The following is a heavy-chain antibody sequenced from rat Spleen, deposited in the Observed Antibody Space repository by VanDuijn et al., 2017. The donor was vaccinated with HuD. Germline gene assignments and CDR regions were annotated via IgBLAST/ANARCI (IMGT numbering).Heavy chain of an antibody. Sequence: EVQLVESGGGLVQPGRSLKLSCAASGFTFSNYGMHWIRQAPTKGLEWVATIIYDGTRAHYRDSVKGRFTISRDDAKSTLNLQMDSLRSEDTATYYCARRDVYYGPVFFDYWGQGVMVTVSS. CDR2: IIYDGTRA. J-gene: IGHJ2*01. D-gene: IGHD1-6*01. CDR3: ARRDVYYGPVFFDY. V-gene: IGHV5-29*01. CDR1: GFTFSNYG.